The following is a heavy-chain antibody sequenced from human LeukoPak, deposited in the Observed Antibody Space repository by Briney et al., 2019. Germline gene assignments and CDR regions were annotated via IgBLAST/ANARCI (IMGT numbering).Heavy chain of an antibody. Sequence: QPGRSLRLSCAATGFSFSSSNMHLVRQAPGKGLAWVADISKDERNKDYADSVKGRFTISRDNFNNFVFLQMDSLRAEDTAVYYCASSWDRYSSSWHKGDYWGQGTLVTVSS. D-gene: IGHD6-13*01. CDR2: ISKDERNK. J-gene: IGHJ4*02. V-gene: IGHV3-30*03. CDR1: GFSFSSSN. CDR3: ASSWDRYSSSWHKGDY.